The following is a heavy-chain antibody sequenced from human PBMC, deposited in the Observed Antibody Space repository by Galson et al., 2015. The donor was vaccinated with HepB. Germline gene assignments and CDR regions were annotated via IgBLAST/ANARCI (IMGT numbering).Heavy chain of an antibody. J-gene: IGHJ4*02. Sequence: SVKVSCKASGGTFSSYAISWVRQAPGQGLEWMGRIIPILGIANYAQKFQGRVTITADKSTSTAYMELSSLRSEDTAVYYCARGGDTAMVLPLDYWGQGTLVTVSS. CDR3: ARGGDTAMVLPLDY. D-gene: IGHD5-18*01. CDR1: GGTFSSYA. CDR2: IIPILGIA. V-gene: IGHV1-69*04.